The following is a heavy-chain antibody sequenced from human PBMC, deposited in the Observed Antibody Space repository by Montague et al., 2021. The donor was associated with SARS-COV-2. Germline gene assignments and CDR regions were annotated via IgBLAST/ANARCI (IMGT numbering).Heavy chain of an antibody. CDR1: GGSSRSYY. J-gene: IGHJ3*02. CDR2: IYYSGST. D-gene: IGHD1-26*01. V-gene: IGHV4-59*08. CDR3: ARAYMVGDAFDI. Sequence: SETLSLTCTVSGGSSRSYYWSWIGQSPGKGLEWIGYIYYSGSTNYNPSLKSRVTISVDTSKNQFSLRLSSVTAADTAVFYCARAYMVGDAFDIWGQGTMVTVSS.